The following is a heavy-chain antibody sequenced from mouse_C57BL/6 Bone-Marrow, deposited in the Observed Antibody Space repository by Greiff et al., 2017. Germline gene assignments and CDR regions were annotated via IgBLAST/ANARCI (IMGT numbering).Heavy chain of an antibody. CDR2: IYPGDGDT. V-gene: IGHV1-80*01. J-gene: IGHJ4*01. CDR3: ATPTIVTTRVGYYAMDY. CDR1: GYAFSSYW. D-gene: IGHD2-5*01. Sequence: QVQLQQSGAELVKPGASVKISCKASGYAFSSYWMNWVKQRPGKGLEWIGQIYPGDGDTNYNGKFKGKATLTADKSSGTAYMQLSSLTSEDSAVYFCATPTIVTTRVGYYAMDYWGQGTSVTVSS.